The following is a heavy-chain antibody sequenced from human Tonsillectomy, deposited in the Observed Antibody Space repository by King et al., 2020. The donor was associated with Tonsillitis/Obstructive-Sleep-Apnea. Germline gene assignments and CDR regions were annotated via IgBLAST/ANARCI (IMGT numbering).Heavy chain of an antibody. CDR3: ARHGGYCSGGTCYGFDC. Sequence: QLQESGPGLVKPSETLSLTCTVSGGSISSSSYYWGWIRQPPGKGLEWSGTIYYSGGAYYNPSLKSRLTISVDTSKNQFSLRLSSVTAAATAVYYCARHGGYCSGGTCYGFDCWGQGTLVTVSS. V-gene: IGHV4-39*01. D-gene: IGHD2-15*01. J-gene: IGHJ4*02. CDR2: IYYSGGA. CDR1: GGSISSSSYY.